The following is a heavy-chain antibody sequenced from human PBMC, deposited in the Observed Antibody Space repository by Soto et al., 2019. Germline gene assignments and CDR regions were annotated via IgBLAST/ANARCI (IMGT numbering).Heavy chain of an antibody. Sequence: PSETLSLTCTVSGGSISSYYWIWIRQSAGKGLEWIGYIYYSGSTNYNPSLKSRVTISVDTSKNQFSLKLSSVTAADTAVYYCARGEDIVATIVFDYWGQGTLVTVSS. CDR2: IYYSGST. CDR3: ARGEDIVATIVFDY. V-gene: IGHV4-59*01. J-gene: IGHJ4*02. D-gene: IGHD5-12*01. CDR1: GGSISSYY.